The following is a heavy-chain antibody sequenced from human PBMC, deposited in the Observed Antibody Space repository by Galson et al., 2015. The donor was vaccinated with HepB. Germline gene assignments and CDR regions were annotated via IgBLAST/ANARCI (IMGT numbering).Heavy chain of an antibody. D-gene: IGHD3-22*01. CDR3: AREGGYYDSSGLTWYFDY. CDR1: GFTFSSYA. J-gene: IGHJ4*02. CDR2: ISYDGSNK. V-gene: IGHV3-30*04. Sequence: LRLSCAASGFTFSSYAMHWVRQAPGKGLEWVAVISYDGSNKYYADSVKGRFTISRDNSKNTLYLQMNSLRAEDTAVYYCAREGGYYDSSGLTWYFDYWGQGTLVTVSS.